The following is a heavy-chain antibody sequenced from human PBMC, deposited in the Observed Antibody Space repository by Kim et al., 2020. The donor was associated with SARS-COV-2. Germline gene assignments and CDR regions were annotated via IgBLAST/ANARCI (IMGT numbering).Heavy chain of an antibody. CDR3: ARGLAATRAITNFDY. CDR1: GGSFSGYY. J-gene: IGHJ4*02. CDR2: INHSGST. V-gene: IGHV4-34*01. D-gene: IGHD5-12*01. Sequence: SETLSLTCAVYGGSFSGYYWSWIRQPPGKGLEWIGEINHSGSTNYNPSLKSRVTISVDTSKNQFSLKLSSVTAADTAVYYCARGLAATRAITNFDYWGQGTLVTVSS.